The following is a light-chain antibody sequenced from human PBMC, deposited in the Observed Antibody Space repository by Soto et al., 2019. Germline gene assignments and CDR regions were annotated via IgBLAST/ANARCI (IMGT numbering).Light chain of an antibody. CDR2: DAS. J-gene: IGKJ3*01. Sequence: DIVLTQSPGTLSVSPGERATLSCRAIKCVSYHYLAWYQQKPGQAPRLLIYDASNRATGIPARFSCSGSGTDFTLSIGCLEPEDFAVYYCQQRSNWRRCAFGPGTEVDI. CDR3: QQRSNWRRCA. CDR1: KCVSYHY. V-gene: IGKV3-11*01.